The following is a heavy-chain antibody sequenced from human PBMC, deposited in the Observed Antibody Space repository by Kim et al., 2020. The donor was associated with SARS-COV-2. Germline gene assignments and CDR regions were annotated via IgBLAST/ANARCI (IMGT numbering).Heavy chain of an antibody. Sequence: GGSLRLSCAASGLTFSSYSMTWVRQAPGKGLERVSIISTSGNTYYAETVKGRFTISRDNSKNTLYLQMNSLRADDTAVYFCANGRGFDHWSQRTLVTVS. J-gene: IGHJ4*02. CDR3: ANGRGFDH. CDR1: GLTFSSYS. CDR2: ISTSGNT. V-gene: IGHV3-23*01. D-gene: IGHD3-10*01.